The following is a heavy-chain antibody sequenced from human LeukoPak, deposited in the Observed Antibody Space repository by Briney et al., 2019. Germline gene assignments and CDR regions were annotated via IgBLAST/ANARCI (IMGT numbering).Heavy chain of an antibody. CDR1: GYSFTSYW. CDR3: ARQTAMGRSGDY. Sequence: GESLKISCKASGYSFTSYWIGRVRQMPGKSLEWMGIIDPSDSDTRYTPSFQGQVTISADKSLTPAYLQWNSLKASDTAMYYCARQTAMGRSGDYWGQGTLVTVSS. V-gene: IGHV5-51*01. CDR2: IDPSDSDT. D-gene: IGHD5-18*01. J-gene: IGHJ4*02.